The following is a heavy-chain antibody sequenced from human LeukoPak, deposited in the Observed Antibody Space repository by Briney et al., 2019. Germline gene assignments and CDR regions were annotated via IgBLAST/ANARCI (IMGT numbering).Heavy chain of an antibody. D-gene: IGHD1-20*01. CDR2: ISYDGSNK. V-gene: IGHV3-30*04. CDR1: GFTFNNYA. CDR3: AANWNGDP. J-gene: IGHJ5*02. Sequence: GRSLGLSCAASGFTFNNYAMHWVRQAPGKGLEWVAFISYDGSNKYYADSVKGRFTISRDNSKNTLYLQMNSLRAEDTAVYYCAANWNGDPWGQGTLVTVSS.